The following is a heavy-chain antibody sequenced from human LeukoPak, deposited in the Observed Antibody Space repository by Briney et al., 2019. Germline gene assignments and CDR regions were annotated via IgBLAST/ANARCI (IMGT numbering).Heavy chain of an antibody. CDR3: ARDSNLEYSSSRGLGR. D-gene: IGHD6-6*01. Sequence: SETLSLICTVSGGSISSYYWSWIRQPAAKGRGWIGRIYASGSTYYNPSLKSRVTMPVDTSKNQFSLRLTTVTAADTAVYYCARDSNLEYSSSRGLGRWGQGTLVTVSS. CDR1: GGSISSYY. J-gene: IGHJ4*02. CDR2: IYASGST. V-gene: IGHV4-4*07.